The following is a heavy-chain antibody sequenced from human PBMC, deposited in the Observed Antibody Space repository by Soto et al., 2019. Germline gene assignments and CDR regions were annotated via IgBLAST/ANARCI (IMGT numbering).Heavy chain of an antibody. Sequence: XVSLLLSCAASEFTFDKISIPWARQVPGKGPEWVANIKPDGSEQYYVDSVKGRFTISRDNANNSLYLQMNSLRAEDTAVYFCARGNWNYYYGFDVWGQGTTVTVSS. CDR3: ARGNWNYYYGFDV. V-gene: IGHV3-7*01. J-gene: IGHJ6*02. CDR1: EFTFDKIS. CDR2: IKPDGSEQ. D-gene: IGHD1-20*01.